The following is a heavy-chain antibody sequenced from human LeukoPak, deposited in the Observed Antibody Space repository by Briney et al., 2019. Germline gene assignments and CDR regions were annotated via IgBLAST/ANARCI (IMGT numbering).Heavy chain of an antibody. D-gene: IGHD2-21*01. CDR1: GASLIGFY. CDR3: ARVEGGATGDAFDI. CDR2: IDYSGST. Sequence: NPSETLSLTCTVSGASLIGFYWSWVRQPPGKELEWIGYIDYSGSTNYNPSLKSRVTISVATSKNQFSLKVNSVTAADTAVYYCARVEGGATGDAFDIWGQGTMVTVSS. V-gene: IGHV4-59*01. J-gene: IGHJ3*02.